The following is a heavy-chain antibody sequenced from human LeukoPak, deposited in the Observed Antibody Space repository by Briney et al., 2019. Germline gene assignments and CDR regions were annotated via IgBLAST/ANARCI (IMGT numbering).Heavy chain of an antibody. V-gene: IGHV3-66*01. Sequence: GGSLRLSCAASGFTFSSYSMNWVRQAPGKGLEWVSVIYSGGSTYYADSVKGRFTISRDNAKNSLYLQMNSLRAEDTAVYYCASCSSTNCYWGQGTLVTVSS. J-gene: IGHJ4*02. CDR3: ASCSSTNCY. D-gene: IGHD2-2*01. CDR2: IYSGGST. CDR1: GFTFSSYS.